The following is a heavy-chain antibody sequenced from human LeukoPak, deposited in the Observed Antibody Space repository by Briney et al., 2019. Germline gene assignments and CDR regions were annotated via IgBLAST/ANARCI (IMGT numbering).Heavy chain of an antibody. CDR3: AKDMYSSSCTGPMIDY. CDR2: ISWNSGSI. J-gene: IGHJ4*02. D-gene: IGHD6-13*01. Sequence: GGSLRLSCAASGFTFDDYAMHWVRQAPGKGLEWVSGISWNSGSIGYADSVKGRFNISRDNAKNSLYLQLNSLRAEDTALYYCAKDMYSSSCTGPMIDYWGQGTLVTVSS. CDR1: GFTFDDYA. V-gene: IGHV3-9*01.